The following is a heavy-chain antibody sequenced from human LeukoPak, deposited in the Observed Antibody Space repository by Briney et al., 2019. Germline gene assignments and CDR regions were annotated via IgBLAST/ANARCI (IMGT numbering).Heavy chain of an antibody. D-gene: IGHD3-22*01. J-gene: IGHJ4*02. Sequence: SVKVSCKASRGTFSSYGISWVRQAPGQGLEWMGGVIAIFGRVKYGQKFQGRATITTDESTSTAYMELSSLTSEDTGVYYCARGVLGDSSGFSFFDYWGQGTLVTVSS. CDR3: ARGVLGDSSGFSFFDY. V-gene: IGHV1-69*05. CDR1: RGTFSSYG. CDR2: VIAIFGRV.